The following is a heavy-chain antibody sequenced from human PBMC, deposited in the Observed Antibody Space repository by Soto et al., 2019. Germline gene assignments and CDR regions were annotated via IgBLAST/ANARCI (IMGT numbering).Heavy chain of an antibody. J-gene: IGHJ6*02. CDR1: GFTFSSYG. CDR2: ISYDGSNK. D-gene: IGHD3-3*01. V-gene: IGHV3-30*18. CDR3: AKDAYDFWSGYYYSTPYYYYYYGMDV. Sequence: GGSLRLSCAASGFTFSSYGMHWVRQAPGKGLEWVAVISYDGSNKYYADSVKGRFTISRDNSKYTLYLQMNSLRAEDTAVYYCAKDAYDFWSGYYYSTPYYYYYYGMDVWGQGTTVTVSS.